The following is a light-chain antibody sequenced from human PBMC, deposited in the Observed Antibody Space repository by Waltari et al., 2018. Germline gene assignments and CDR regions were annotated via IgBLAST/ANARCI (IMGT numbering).Light chain of an antibody. V-gene: IGKV3-15*01. CDR2: GAS. CDR3: QHYNNLPLT. CDR1: ESVSSK. J-gene: IGKJ4*01. Sequence: EIVMTQSPATLSVSPGERATLSCRASESVSSKLAWYQLRAGQATRLLIYGASTRATGIPARFSGSGSGTEFTLTISSLQSEDFAVYSCQHYNNLPLTFGGGTKVEIK.